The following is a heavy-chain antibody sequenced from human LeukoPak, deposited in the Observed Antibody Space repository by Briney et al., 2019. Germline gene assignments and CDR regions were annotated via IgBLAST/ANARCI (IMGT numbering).Heavy chain of an antibody. V-gene: IGHV3-48*04. CDR2: ISSSGSTI. Sequence: GGSLTLSCATSGFTFKNYGMHWVRQAPGKGLEWVSYISSSGSTIYYADSVKGRFTISRDNAKNSLYLQMNSLRAEDTAVYYCARDAGYSYGSIYWGQGTLVTVSS. CDR1: GFTFKNYG. J-gene: IGHJ4*02. CDR3: ARDAGYSYGSIY. D-gene: IGHD5-18*01.